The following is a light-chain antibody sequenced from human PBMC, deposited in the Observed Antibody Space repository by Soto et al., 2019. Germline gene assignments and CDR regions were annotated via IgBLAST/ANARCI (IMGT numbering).Light chain of an antibody. CDR1: QSISRW. V-gene: IGKV1-5*01. Sequence: DIPLTQSPSTLSASVGDRVTITCRASQSISRWLAWYQQKSGKAPKLLIYDVSSLESGVPSRFSGRGSGTEFTHTIISLQPGDFATYYCQQYDTYWTFGQGTKLENK. J-gene: IGKJ1*01. CDR2: DVS. CDR3: QQYDTYWT.